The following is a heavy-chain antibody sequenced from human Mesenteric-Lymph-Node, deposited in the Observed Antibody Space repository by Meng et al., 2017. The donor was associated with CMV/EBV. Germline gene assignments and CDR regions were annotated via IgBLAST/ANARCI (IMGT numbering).Heavy chain of an antibody. Sequence: YWRWIRQPPGKGLEWLAEINHRGSTNYNPSLKSRVTVSVDTSKSQFSLNLSSVTAADTAVYFCASVKRDVLRFLEGFPEGTDYFFDHWGQGTLVTVSS. J-gene: IGHJ4*02. V-gene: IGHV4-34*01. CDR3: ASVKRDVLRFLEGFPEGTDYFFDH. D-gene: IGHD3-3*01. CDR2: INHRGST. CDR1: Y.